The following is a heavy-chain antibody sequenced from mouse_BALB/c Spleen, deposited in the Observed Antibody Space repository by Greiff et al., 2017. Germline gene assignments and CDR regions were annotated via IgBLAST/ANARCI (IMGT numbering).Heavy chain of an antibody. CDR1: GYAFTNYL. V-gene: IGHV1-54*01. Sequence: VQLQQSGAELVRPGTSVKVSCKASGYAFTNYLIEWVTQRPGQGLEWIGVINPGSGGTNYNEKFKGKATLTADKSSSTAYMQLSSLTSDDSAVYFCARGDYYGSSYYAMDYWGQGTSVTVSS. D-gene: IGHD1-1*01. J-gene: IGHJ4*01. CDR3: ARGDYYGSSYYAMDY. CDR2: INPGSGGT.